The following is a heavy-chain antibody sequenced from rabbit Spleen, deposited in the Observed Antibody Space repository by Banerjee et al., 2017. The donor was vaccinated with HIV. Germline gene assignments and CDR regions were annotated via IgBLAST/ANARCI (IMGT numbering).Heavy chain of an antibody. CDR2: TEPIFGTT. Sequence: HEQLVESGGGLVKPEGSLKLSCKASGFDFSSYYMSWVRQAPGKGLEWIGLTEPIFGTTYYANWVNGRFTISKTSSTTVTLQMTSLTAADMATYFCAREIVHSLGQFDLWGPGTLVTVS. D-gene: IGHD3-3*01. CDR1: GFDFSSYYM. CDR3: AREIVHSLGQFDL. J-gene: IGHJ4*01. V-gene: IGHV1S45*01.